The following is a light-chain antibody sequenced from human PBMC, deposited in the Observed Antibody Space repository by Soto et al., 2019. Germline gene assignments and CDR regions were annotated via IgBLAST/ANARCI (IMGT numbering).Light chain of an antibody. Sequence: EIVLTQSPATLSLSPGERATLSCRASQSVSSYLAWYQQKPGQAPRLLIYAASYRAIGIPDRFSGYGSGTDFTLSIGRLEPEDSAVYFCQHYAGSPTFGQGTKVDIK. J-gene: IGKJ1*01. CDR2: AAS. CDR1: QSVSSY. CDR3: QHYAGSPT. V-gene: IGKV3-20*01.